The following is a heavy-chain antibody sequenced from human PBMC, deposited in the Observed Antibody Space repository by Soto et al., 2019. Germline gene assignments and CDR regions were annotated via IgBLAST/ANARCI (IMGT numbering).Heavy chain of an antibody. D-gene: IGHD6-6*01. CDR1: GYSFTSYW. V-gene: IGHV5-10-1*01. J-gene: IGHJ6*02. Sequence: PGESLKISCKGSGYSFTSYWISWVRQMPGKGLEWMGRIDPSDSYTNYSPSFQGHVTISADKSISTAYLQWSSLKASDTAMYYCARSLSSSTYYYGMDAWGQGTTVTVSS. CDR3: ARSLSSSTYYYGMDA. CDR2: IDPSDSYT.